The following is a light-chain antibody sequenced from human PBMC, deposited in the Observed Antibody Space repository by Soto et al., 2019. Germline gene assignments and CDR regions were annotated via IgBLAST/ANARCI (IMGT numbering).Light chain of an antibody. V-gene: IGKV4-1*01. Sequence: DIVMTQSPDSLAVXXGXXXXSXXXSXXIGXYSSNNKNCLAWYQQKPGQPPKLLIYWASTRESGVPDRFSGGGSGTDFTLTITSLQAEDVAVYYCQQCYSTPRTFGQGTKVDIK. CDR3: QQCYSTPRT. CDR2: WAS. CDR1: XIGXYSSNNKNC. J-gene: IGKJ1*01.